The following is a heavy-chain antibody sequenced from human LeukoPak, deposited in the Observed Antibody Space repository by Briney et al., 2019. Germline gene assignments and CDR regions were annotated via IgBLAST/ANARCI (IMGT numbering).Heavy chain of an antibody. Sequence: TGGSLRLSFAASGFTFSSYWMSWVGQAPGKGLEWVANIKQDGSEKYYVDSVKGRFTISRDNAKNSLYLQMNSLRAEDTAVYYCARRGRIAARLPFDYWGQGTLVTVSS. CDR1: GFTFSSYW. V-gene: IGHV3-7*01. J-gene: IGHJ4*02. D-gene: IGHD6-6*01. CDR2: IKQDGSEK. CDR3: ARRGRIAARLPFDY.